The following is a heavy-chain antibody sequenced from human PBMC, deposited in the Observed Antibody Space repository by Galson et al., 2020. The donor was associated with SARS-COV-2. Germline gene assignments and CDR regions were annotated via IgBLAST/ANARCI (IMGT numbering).Heavy chain of an antibody. V-gene: IGHV3-15*01. J-gene: IGHJ4*02. D-gene: IGHD4-17*01. CDR3: TWTTVTLQWDF. CDR2: VKSKTDGGTT. CDR1: GFTFSNAW. Sequence: GGSLRLSCAAPGFTFSNAWMNWVRRAPGKGLEWVGRVKSKTDGGTTDYAAPVKGRFIISRDDSKNTLYLQMDSLKTKDTAVYYCTWTTVTLQWDFWGQGTQVTVSS.